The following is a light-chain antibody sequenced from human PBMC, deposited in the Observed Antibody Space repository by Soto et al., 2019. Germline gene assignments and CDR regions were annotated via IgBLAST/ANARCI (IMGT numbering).Light chain of an antibody. CDR3: SSYTSSTTWV. CDR1: SSDVGGYNY. CDR2: EVS. Sequence: QSVLTQPASMSGSPGQSITISCTGTSSDVGGYNYVSWYQQHPGKAPKLMIYEVSNRPSGVSNRFSGSKSDNTASLTISGLQDEDEADYYCSSYTSSTTWVFGGGTKLTVL. J-gene: IGLJ3*02. V-gene: IGLV2-14*01.